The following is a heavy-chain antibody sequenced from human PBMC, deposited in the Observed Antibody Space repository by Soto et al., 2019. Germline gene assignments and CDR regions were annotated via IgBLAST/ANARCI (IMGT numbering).Heavy chain of an antibody. CDR3: AREVGFCSGGSCYTFDY. V-gene: IGHV3-33*01. CDR1: GFTFSSYG. D-gene: IGHD2-15*01. CDR2: IWYDGSNK. J-gene: IGHJ4*02. Sequence: QVQLVESGGGVVQPGRSLRLSCAASGFTFSSYGMHWVRQAPGKGLEWVAVIWYDGSNKYYADSVKGRFTISRDNSKNTLYLQMNSLRAEDTAVYYCAREVGFCSGGSCYTFDYWGQGTLVTVSS.